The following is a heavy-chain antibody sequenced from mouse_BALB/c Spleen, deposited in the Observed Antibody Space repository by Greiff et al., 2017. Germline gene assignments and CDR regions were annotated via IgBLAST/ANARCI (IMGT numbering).Heavy chain of an antibody. V-gene: IGHV3-2*02. J-gene: IGHJ3*01. CDR3: ARRVFFAY. Sequence: EVQLQQSGPGLVKPSQSLSLTCTVTGYSITSDYAWNWIRQFPGNKLEWMGYISYSGSTSYNPSLKSRISITRDTSKNQFFLQLNSVTTEDTATYYCARRVFFAYWGQGTLVTVSA. CDR1: GYSITSDYA. CDR2: ISYSGST.